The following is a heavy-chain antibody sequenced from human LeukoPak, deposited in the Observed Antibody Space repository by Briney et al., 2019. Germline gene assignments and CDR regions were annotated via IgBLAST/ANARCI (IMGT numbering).Heavy chain of an antibody. CDR2: IYYSGST. Sequence: PSETLSLTCTVSGDSISSHYWSWIRQPPGKGLEWIGYIYYSGSTNYNPSLKSRDTISVDKYKNQFSLKLSSVTAADTAVYYCARARTRYWYFDLWGRGTLVTVSS. J-gene: IGHJ2*01. D-gene: IGHD1-7*01. CDR1: GDSISSHY. V-gene: IGHV4-59*11. CDR3: ARARTRYWYFDL.